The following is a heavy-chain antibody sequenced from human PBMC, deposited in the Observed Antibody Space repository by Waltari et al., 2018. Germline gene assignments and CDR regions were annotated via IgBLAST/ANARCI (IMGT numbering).Heavy chain of an antibody. J-gene: IGHJ5*02. V-gene: IGHV4-34*01. CDR1: GGSFSGFF. CDR2: INYSGNT. D-gene: IGHD2-2*01. CDR3: ARILRTSAWYGWFDP. Sequence: QVQLQQWGAGLLRPAETLYLTCVVNGGSFSGFFWTWIRQSPGKGLEWIGEINYSGNTNYSPSLRSRATISLDMSKNQFSLNLTSLTAADTAVYYCARILRTSAWYGWFDPWGPGTLVTVSS.